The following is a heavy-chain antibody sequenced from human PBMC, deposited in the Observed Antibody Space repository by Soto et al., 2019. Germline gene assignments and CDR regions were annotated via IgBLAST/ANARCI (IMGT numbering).Heavy chain of an antibody. CDR3: ATHPMATITYNGMDV. Sequence: QVQLVQSGAEVKKPGSSVKVSCKASGGTFSSYAISWVRQAPGQGLEWMGGIIPIFGTANYAQKFQGRVTVTADEATITAYMELSSLRSEDTAVYYCATHPMATITYNGMDVWGQGTTVTVSS. CDR2: IIPIFGTA. D-gene: IGHD5-12*01. J-gene: IGHJ6*02. V-gene: IGHV1-69*12. CDR1: GGTFSSYA.